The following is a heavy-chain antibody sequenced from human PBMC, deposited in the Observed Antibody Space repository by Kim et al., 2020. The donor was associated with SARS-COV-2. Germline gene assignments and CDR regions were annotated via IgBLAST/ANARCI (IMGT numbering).Heavy chain of an antibody. Sequence: GGSLRLSCAASGFSVSSNYITWVRQTPGKGLEWVSVIFRDGSTYYIDSVKGRFTISRHTSENTLYLQMNSLRVEDTAVYFCARGGAAATGYFDYWGQEALVTVSS. CDR2: IFRDGST. D-gene: IGHD6-13*01. V-gene: IGHV3-53*04. CDR1: GFSVSSNY. J-gene: IGHJ4*02. CDR3: ARGGAAATGYFDY.